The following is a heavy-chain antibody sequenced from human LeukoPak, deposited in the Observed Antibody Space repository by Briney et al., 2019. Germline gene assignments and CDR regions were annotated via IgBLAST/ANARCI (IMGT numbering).Heavy chain of an antibody. J-gene: IGHJ4*02. Sequence: GGSLRLSCAASGFTFSSYGMHWVRQAPGKGLEWVAFIRYDGSNKYYADSVKGRFTISRDNSKNTLYLQMNSLRAEDMAVYYCATVGWVTIFGVVITPNVDYWGQGTLVTVSS. D-gene: IGHD3-3*01. CDR3: ATVGWVTIFGVVITPNVDY. CDR1: GFTFSSYG. CDR2: IRYDGSNK. V-gene: IGHV3-30*02.